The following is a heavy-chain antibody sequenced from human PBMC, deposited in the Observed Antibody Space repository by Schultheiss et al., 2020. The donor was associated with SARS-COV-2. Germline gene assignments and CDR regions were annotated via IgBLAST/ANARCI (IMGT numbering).Heavy chain of an antibody. J-gene: IGHJ4*02. D-gene: IGHD1-26*01. CDR1: GFTFGTYS. V-gene: IGHV3-48*02. Sequence: GGSLRLSCAASGFTFGTYSMNWVRQAPGKGLEWISYISSGSGSIYYADSVKGRFTISRDNAKNALYLQLSSLRDGDTAVYYCARDGSAYSGAYYGRFDFWGQGTLVTVSS. CDR2: ISSGSGSI. CDR3: ARDGSAYSGAYYGRFDF.